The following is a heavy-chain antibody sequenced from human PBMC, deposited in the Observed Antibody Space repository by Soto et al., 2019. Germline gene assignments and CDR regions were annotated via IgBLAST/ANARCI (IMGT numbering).Heavy chain of an antibody. CDR2: IYYSGNT. CDR1: GDSIFPYY. V-gene: IGHV4-59*01. J-gene: IGHJ4*02. D-gene: IGHD5-18*01. Sequence: SETLSLTCTVSGDSIFPYYWSWIRQPPGKGLEWIGHIYYSGNTNYNPSLKSRVTISVDTSKNQVPLKVNSVTAADTAVYYCARDHPHSYGVYYFDYWGQGTPVTV. CDR3: ARDHPHSYGVYYFDY.